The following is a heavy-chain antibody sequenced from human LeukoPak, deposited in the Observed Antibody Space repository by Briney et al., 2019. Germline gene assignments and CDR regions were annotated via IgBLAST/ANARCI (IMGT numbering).Heavy chain of an antibody. J-gene: IGHJ4*02. CDR2: ISAYNGNT. CDR1: GYTFTSYG. Sequence: ASVKVSCKASGYTFTSYGISWERQAPGQGLEWMGWISAYNGNTNYAQKLQGRVTMTTDTSTSTAYMELRSLRSDDTAVYYCARDREVGATYYFDYWGQGTLVTVSS. V-gene: IGHV1-18*01. D-gene: IGHD1-26*01. CDR3: ARDREVGATYYFDY.